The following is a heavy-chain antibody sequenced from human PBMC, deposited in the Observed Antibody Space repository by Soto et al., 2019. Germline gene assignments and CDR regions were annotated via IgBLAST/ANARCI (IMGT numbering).Heavy chain of an antibody. Sequence: QVQLVQSGAEVKKPGSSVKVSCKASGGTFSSYAISWVRQAPGQGLEWMGGIIPIFGTANYAQKFQGRVTITADESTSTAYMELSSLRSEDTAVYYCARLGLGEMATFPGAFDIWGPGTMVTVSS. J-gene: IGHJ3*02. CDR1: GGTFSSYA. V-gene: IGHV1-69*01. D-gene: IGHD5-12*01. CDR2: IIPIFGTA. CDR3: ARLGLGEMATFPGAFDI.